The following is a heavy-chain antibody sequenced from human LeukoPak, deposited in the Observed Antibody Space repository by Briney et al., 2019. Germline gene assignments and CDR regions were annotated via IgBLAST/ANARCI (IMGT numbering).Heavy chain of an antibody. D-gene: IGHD3-22*01. Sequence: PGGSLRLSCAASGFTFSSYSMNWVRQAPGKGLEWVSSISSSSSYIYYADSVKGRFTISRDNAKNSLYLQMNSLRAEDTAVYYCARDPVYYYDSSGYTPRWGQGTMVTVSS. J-gene: IGHJ3*01. CDR1: GFTFSSYS. V-gene: IGHV3-21*01. CDR3: ARDPVYYYDSSGYTPR. CDR2: ISSSSSYI.